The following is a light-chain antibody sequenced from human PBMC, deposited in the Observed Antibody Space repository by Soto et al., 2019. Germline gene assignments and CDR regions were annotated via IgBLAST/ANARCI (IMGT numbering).Light chain of an antibody. CDR3: CSYAGGYSYV. Sequence: QSALXQPRSVSGSPGQSVTISCTGTSSDVGGYNYVSWYQQHPGKAPKLMIYDVSKRPSGVPDRFSGSKSGNTASLTISGLQAEDEADYYCCSYAGGYSYVFGTGTKVTVL. V-gene: IGLV2-11*01. J-gene: IGLJ1*01. CDR1: SSDVGGYNY. CDR2: DVS.